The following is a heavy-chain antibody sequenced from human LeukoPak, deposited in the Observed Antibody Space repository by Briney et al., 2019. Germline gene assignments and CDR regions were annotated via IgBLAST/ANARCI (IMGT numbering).Heavy chain of an antibody. D-gene: IGHD4-23*01. CDR2: ISSSRSYI. J-gene: IGHJ3*02. V-gene: IGHV3-21*01. Sequence: PGGSLRLSCAASGFTFSSYSMNWVRQAPGKGLEWVSSISSSRSYIYYADSVKGRFTISRDNAKNSLYLQMNSLRAEDTAVYYCARVRWAATTRDAFDIWGQGTMVTVSS. CDR3: ARVRWAATTRDAFDI. CDR1: GFTFSSYS.